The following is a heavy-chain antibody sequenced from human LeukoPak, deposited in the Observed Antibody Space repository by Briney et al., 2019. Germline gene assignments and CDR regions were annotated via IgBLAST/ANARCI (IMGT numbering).Heavy chain of an antibody. J-gene: IGHJ4*02. V-gene: IGHV4-38-2*02. Sequence: SETLSLTCTVSGGSISSGYYWGWIRQPPGKGLEWIGSIYHSGSTYYNPSLKSRVTISVDTSKNQFSLKLSSVTAADTAVYYCARVRRSQTAEDYWGQGTLVTVSS. CDR2: IYHSGST. CDR3: ARVRRSQTAEDY. CDR1: GGSISSGYY. D-gene: IGHD1-14*01.